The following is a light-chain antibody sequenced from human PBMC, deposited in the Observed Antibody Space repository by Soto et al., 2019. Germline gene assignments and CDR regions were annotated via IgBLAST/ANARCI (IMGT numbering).Light chain of an antibody. Sequence: EIVLTQSPATLSSSPGERATLSCRASQSINRHLAWYRQKPGQAPRLLIYDASNRATGIPARFSGSGSGTDFTLTISSLEPEDFGVYYCQQRSNWPPVTFGGGTKVEIK. CDR1: QSINRH. J-gene: IGKJ4*01. V-gene: IGKV3-11*01. CDR2: DAS. CDR3: QQRSNWPPVT.